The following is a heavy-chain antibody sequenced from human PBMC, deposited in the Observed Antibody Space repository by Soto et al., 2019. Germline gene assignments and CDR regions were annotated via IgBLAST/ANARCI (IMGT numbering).Heavy chain of an antibody. CDR3: ARRLISSSPHYIDV. CDR1: GGSISSYS. CDR2: IYYSGST. V-gene: IGHV4-59*08. D-gene: IGHD6-6*01. J-gene: IGHJ6*03. Sequence: QVQLQESGPGLVKPSETLSLTCTVSGGSISSYSWSWIRQPPGKGLEWICYIYYSGSTNYTPPLNSRFTISVDTSKNPFSLKRSSVTAADTAVYYCARRLISSSPHYIDVWGKGTTVTVSS.